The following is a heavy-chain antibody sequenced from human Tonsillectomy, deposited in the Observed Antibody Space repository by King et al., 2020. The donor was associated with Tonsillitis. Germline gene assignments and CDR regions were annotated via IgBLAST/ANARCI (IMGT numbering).Heavy chain of an antibody. D-gene: IGHD2-15*01. V-gene: IGHV3-30*04. CDR2: ISYDGSYK. Sequence: VQLVESGGGVVQPGRSLRLSCAASGFTFSSYAMHWVRQAPGKGLEWVAVISYDGSYKYYTDSVKGRFTISRDNSKNTLYLQMNSLRAEDTAVYYCARPRGYSDYSYGMDVWGQGTTVTVSS. CDR3: ARPRGYSDYSYGMDV. CDR1: GFTFSSYA. J-gene: IGHJ6*02.